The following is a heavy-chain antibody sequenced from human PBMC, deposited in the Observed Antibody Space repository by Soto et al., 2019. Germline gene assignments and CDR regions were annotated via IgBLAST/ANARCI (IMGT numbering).Heavy chain of an antibody. CDR2: IKQDGSEK. Sequence: GGSLRLSCAASGFTFGSYLMSWVRQAPGKGLEWVANIKQDGSEKYYVDSVKGRFTISRDNAKNSLYLQMNSLRAEDTAVYYCERATNGGFDFWGQGTLVTVSS. CDR3: ERATNGGFDF. J-gene: IGHJ4*02. D-gene: IGHD2-8*01. V-gene: IGHV3-7*04. CDR1: GFTFGSYL.